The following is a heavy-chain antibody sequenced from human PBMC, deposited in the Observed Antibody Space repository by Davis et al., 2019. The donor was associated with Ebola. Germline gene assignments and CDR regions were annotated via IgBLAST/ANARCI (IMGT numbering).Heavy chain of an antibody. CDR1: GFTFSDYY. V-gene: IGHV3-23*01. Sequence: GESLKISCAASGFTFSDYYMSWIRQAPGKGLEWVSAISGSGGSTYYADSVKGRFTISRDNSKNTLYLQMNSLRAEDTAVYYCARKTESDYWGQGTLVTVSS. CDR2: ISGSGGST. D-gene: IGHD3-10*01. CDR3: ARKTESDY. J-gene: IGHJ4*02.